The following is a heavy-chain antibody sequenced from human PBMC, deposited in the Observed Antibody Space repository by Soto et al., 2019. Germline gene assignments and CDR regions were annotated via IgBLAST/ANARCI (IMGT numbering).Heavy chain of an antibody. CDR2: ISSDGTSR. D-gene: IGHD4-4*01. V-gene: IGHV3-30*18. CDR3: AKVRVKDYYYYAMDV. J-gene: IGHJ6*02. Sequence: GPLRLSGAASVFTCSSYGMHWVRQAPGKGLEWVAVISSDGTSRFYADSVKGRFTISRDNSKNTLYLQMSSLRAEDTAMYYCAKVRVKDYYYYAMDVWGQGTTVTVSS. CDR1: VFTCSSYG.